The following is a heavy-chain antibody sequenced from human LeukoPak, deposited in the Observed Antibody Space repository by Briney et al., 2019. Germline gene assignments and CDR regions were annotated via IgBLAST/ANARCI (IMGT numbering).Heavy chain of an antibody. CDR3: ARVTYFDWLQFSFDY. Sequence: PSETLSLNCTVSGGSISSYYWSWIRQPAGKGLEWIGRIYTSGSTNYNPSLKSRVTMSVDTSKNQFSLKLSSVTAADTAVYYCARVTYFDWLQFSFDYWGRGTLVTVSS. V-gene: IGHV4-4*07. CDR1: GGSISSYY. J-gene: IGHJ4*02. CDR2: IYTSGST. D-gene: IGHD3-9*01.